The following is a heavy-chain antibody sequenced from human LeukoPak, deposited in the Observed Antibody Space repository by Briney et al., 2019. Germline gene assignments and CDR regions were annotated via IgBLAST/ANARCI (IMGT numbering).Heavy chain of an antibody. Sequence: GASVKVSCKASGYTFTGYYMHWVRQAPGQGLEWMGRINPNSGGTNYAQKFQGRVTMTRDTSISTAYMELRRLRSDDTAVYYCASVYSSSGSGDYWGQGALVTVSS. CDR3: ASVYSSSGSGDY. J-gene: IGHJ4*02. D-gene: IGHD6-13*01. V-gene: IGHV1-2*06. CDR2: INPNSGGT. CDR1: GYTFTGYY.